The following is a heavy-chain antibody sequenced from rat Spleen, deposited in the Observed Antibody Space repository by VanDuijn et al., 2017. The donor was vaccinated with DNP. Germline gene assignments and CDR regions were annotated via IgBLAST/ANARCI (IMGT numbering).Heavy chain of an antibody. CDR2: ISSGGVT. D-gene: IGHD1-11*01. Sequence: QVQLKESGPGMVQPSQTLSLTCTVPGFSLSDYSAHWVRQPPGKFLEWIAAISSGGVTFYNSALKSRLSISRDTSKNQVFLRMNSLQTEDTAIYYCSRYGEDTALDVWGQGTSVTVSS. J-gene: IGHJ4*01. V-gene: IGHV2-19*01. CDR3: SRYGEDTALDV. CDR1: GFSLSDYS.